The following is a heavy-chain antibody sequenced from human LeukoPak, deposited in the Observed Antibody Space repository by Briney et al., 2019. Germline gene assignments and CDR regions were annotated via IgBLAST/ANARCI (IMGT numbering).Heavy chain of an antibody. J-gene: IGHJ3*02. CDR2: INPSGGST. CDR3: ARRLATINAFDI. D-gene: IGHD5-24*01. V-gene: IGHV1-46*01. CDR1: GYTFTSYY. Sequence: ASVKVSCKASGYTFTSYYMHWVRQAPGQGLEWMGIINPSGGSTSYAQKFQGRVTMTRDTSTSTVYMELSSLRSEDTAVHCCARRLATINAFDIWGQGTMVTVSS.